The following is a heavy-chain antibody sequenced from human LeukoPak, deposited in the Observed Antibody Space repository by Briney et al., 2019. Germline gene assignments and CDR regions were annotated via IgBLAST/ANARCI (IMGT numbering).Heavy chain of an antibody. Sequence: PSETLSLTCTVSGGSVNSQNYYWNWIRQPPGKGLEWIGYIHYSGSTNYSPSLKSRVTISLDTSKNQFSLKLSSVTAADTAVYYCARPDTSAWYFDYWGQGTLVTVSS. J-gene: IGHJ4*02. D-gene: IGHD6-19*01. CDR1: GGSVNSQNYY. V-gene: IGHV4-61*01. CDR3: ARPDTSAWYFDY. CDR2: IHYSGST.